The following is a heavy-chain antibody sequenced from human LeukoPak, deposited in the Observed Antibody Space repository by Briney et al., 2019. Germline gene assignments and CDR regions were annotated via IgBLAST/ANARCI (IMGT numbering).Heavy chain of an antibody. CDR3: ARVSQLAGNYYYYYMDV. CDR1: GYTFTGYY. J-gene: IGHJ6*03. CDR2: INPNSGGT. D-gene: IGHD6-6*01. V-gene: IGHV1-2*02. Sequence: GASVKVSCKASGYTFTGYYMHWGRQAPGQGLEWMGWINPNSGGTNYAQKFQGMVTMTRDTSISTAYMELSRLRSDDTAVYYCARVSQLAGNYYYYYMDVWGKGTTVTVSS.